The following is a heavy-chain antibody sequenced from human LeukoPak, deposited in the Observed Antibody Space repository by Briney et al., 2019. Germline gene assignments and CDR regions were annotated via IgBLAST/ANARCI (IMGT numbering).Heavy chain of an antibody. Sequence: PGGSLRLSCAASGFTFSSYAMSWVRQAPGKGLEWVSSIRTSGGNIYYADSVKGRFTISRDNSKNTVYLQMNSPRAEDTAVYYCAKYYYGSGSSPLNFDYWGQGTLVTVSS. CDR3: AKYYYGSGSSPLNFDY. J-gene: IGHJ4*02. D-gene: IGHD3-10*01. V-gene: IGHV3-23*01. CDR1: GFTFSSYA. CDR2: IRTSGGNI.